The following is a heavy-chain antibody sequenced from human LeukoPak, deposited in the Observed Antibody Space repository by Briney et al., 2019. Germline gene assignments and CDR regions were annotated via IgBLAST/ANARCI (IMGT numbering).Heavy chain of an antibody. V-gene: IGHV1-18*01. Sequence: ASVRVSCKASGYTFTSYGISWVRQAPGQGLEWMGWISAYNGNTNYAQKLQGRVTMTTDTSTSTAYMELRSLRSDDTAVYYCARARTRYFDWLPQGDALDIWGQGTMVTVSS. D-gene: IGHD3-9*01. J-gene: IGHJ3*02. CDR2: ISAYNGNT. CDR1: GYTFTSYG. CDR3: ARARTRYFDWLPQGDALDI.